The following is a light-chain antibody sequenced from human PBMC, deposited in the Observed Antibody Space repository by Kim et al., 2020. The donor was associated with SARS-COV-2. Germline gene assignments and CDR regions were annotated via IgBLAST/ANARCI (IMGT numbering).Light chain of an antibody. CDR1: QRVSSSY. J-gene: IGKJ1*01. CDR2: GAS. CDR3: QQYGSSPRT. V-gene: IGKV3-20*01. Sequence: EIVLTQSPGTLSLSPGERATLSCRASQRVSSSYLAWYQQKPGQAPRLLIYGASSRATGIPDRFSGSGSGTDFTLTISRLEPEDFAVYYCQQYGSSPRTFGQGTKVDIQ.